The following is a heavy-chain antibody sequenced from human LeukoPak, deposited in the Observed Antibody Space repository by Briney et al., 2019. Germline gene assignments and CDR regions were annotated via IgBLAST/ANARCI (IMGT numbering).Heavy chain of an antibody. J-gene: IGHJ5*02. CDR3: ARVVSRYYDILTPSGFDP. D-gene: IGHD3-9*01. CDR1: GYTFTSYG. V-gene: IGHV1-18*01. Sequence: GASVKVSCKASGYTFTSYGISWVRQAPGQGLEWMGWISAYNGNTNYAQKLQGRVTMTTDTSTGTAYMELRSLRSDDTAVYYRARVVSRYYDILTPSGFDPWGQGTLVTVSS. CDR2: ISAYNGNT.